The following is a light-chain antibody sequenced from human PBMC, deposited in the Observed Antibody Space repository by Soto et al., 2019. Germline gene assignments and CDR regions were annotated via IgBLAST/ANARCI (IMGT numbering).Light chain of an antibody. CDR2: AAS. V-gene: IGKV3-20*01. CDR3: QQYDTSPRT. J-gene: IGKJ1*01. CDR1: QNLGSGY. Sequence: EIVLTQSPGTLSLSPGDRATLSCRASQNLGSGYLAWYQQKPGQAPRILIYAASTRATGIPDRFSGSGSGTDYSLTISRLEPEDFAVYYCQQYDTSPRTFGQGIKVDIK.